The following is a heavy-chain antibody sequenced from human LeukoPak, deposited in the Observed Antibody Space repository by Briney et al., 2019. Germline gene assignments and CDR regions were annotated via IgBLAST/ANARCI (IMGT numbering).Heavy chain of an antibody. D-gene: IGHD6-13*01. J-gene: IGHJ4*02. CDR2: IYYSGST. CDR1: GGSISSSSYY. CDR3: AGSWLREDYFDY. Sequence: KTSETLSLTCTVSGGSISSSSYYWGWIRQPPGKGLEWIGSIYYSGSTYYNPSLKSRVTISVDTSKNQFSLKLSSVTAADTAVYYCAGSWLREDYFDYWGQGTLVTVSS. V-gene: IGHV4-39*07.